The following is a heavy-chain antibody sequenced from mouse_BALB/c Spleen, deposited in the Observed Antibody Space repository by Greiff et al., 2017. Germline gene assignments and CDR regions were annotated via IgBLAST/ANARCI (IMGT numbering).Heavy chain of an antibody. CDR3: ARCGYDYGYAMDY. D-gene: IGHD2-4*01. CDR1: GFTFSSYT. J-gene: IGHJ4*01. Sequence: DVKLVESGGGLVQPGGSLKLSCAASGFTFSSYTMSWVRQTPEKRLEWVATISSGGGNTYYPDSVKGRFTISRDNAKNNLYLQMSSLRSEDTALYYCARCGYDYGYAMDYWGQGTSVTVSS. CDR2: ISSGGGNT. V-gene: IGHV5-9*03.